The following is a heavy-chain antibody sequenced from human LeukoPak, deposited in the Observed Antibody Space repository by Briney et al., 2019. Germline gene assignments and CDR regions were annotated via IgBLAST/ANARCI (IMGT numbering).Heavy chain of an antibody. CDR3: ARDIGYSYGFDY. J-gene: IGHJ4*02. CDR2: ISWNSGSI. CDR1: GFTFDDYA. D-gene: IGHD5-18*01. Sequence: GGSLRLSCAASGFTFDDYAMHWVRQAPGKGLEWVSGISWNSGSISYADSVKGRFTISRDNAKNSLYLQMNSLRAEDTALYYCARDIGYSYGFDYWGQGILVTVSS. V-gene: IGHV3-9*01.